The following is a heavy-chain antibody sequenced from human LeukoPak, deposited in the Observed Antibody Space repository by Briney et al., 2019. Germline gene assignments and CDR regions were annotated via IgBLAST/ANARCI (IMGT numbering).Heavy chain of an antibody. J-gene: IGHJ6*03. V-gene: IGHV3-30*02. CDR3: AKDGTEIWFGELLPYYYYYMDV. D-gene: IGHD3-10*01. Sequence: GGSLRLSCAASGFTFSSYGMHWVRQAPGKGLEWVAFIRYDGRNKYYADSVKGRFTISRDNSKNTLYLQMNSLRAEDTAVYYCAKDGTEIWFGELLPYYYYYMDVWGKGTTVTISS. CDR2: IRYDGRNK. CDR1: GFTFSSYG.